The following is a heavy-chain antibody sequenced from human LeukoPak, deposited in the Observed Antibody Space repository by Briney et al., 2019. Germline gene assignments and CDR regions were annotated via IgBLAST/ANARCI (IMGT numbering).Heavy chain of an antibody. CDR1: GFTFSSYW. Sequence: GGSLRLSCAASGFTFSSYWMHWVRQAPGKGLVWVSRINTDGSSTSYADSEKGRFTISRDNAKNTLYLQMNSLRAEDTAVYYCARGVGAPPAFDYWGQGTLVTVSS. V-gene: IGHV3-74*01. CDR2: INTDGSST. J-gene: IGHJ4*02. D-gene: IGHD1-26*01. CDR3: ARGVGAPPAFDY.